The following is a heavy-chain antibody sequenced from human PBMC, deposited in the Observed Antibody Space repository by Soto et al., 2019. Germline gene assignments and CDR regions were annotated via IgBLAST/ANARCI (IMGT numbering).Heavy chain of an antibody. CDR1: GGSISSYY. CDR2: IYTSGST. CDR3: ASRIAAAGPGVYFDY. V-gene: IGHV4-4*07. J-gene: IGHJ4*02. Sequence: QVQLQESGPGLVKPSETLSLTCTVSGGSISSYYWSWIRQPAGKGLEWIGRIYTSGSTNYNPSLTSRVTMSVDTSKNQFSLKLSSVTAADTAVYYCASRIAAAGPGVYFDYWGQGTLVTVSS. D-gene: IGHD6-13*01.